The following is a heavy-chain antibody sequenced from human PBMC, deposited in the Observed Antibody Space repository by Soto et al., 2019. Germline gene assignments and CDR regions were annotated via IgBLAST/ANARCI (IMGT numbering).Heavy chain of an antibody. J-gene: IGHJ1*01. V-gene: IGHV1-2*02. Sequence: GASVQVSCKASGYTFTGYYMHWGRQAPGQGLEWMGWINPNSGGTNYAQKFQGRVTMTRDTSISTAYMELSRLRSDDTAVYYCAREVVAATRLNQHWGQGTLVTVSS. CDR3: AREVVAATRLNQH. CDR2: INPNSGGT. D-gene: IGHD2-15*01. CDR1: GYTFTGYY.